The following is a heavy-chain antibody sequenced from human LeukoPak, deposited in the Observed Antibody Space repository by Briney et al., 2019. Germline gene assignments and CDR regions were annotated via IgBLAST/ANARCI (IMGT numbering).Heavy chain of an antibody. CDR1: GFNINSYA. CDR2: ISGSGGIT. J-gene: IGHJ4*02. Sequence: PGGSLRLSCEASGFNINSYAMRWVRPAPGKGLEWVAVISGSGGITHYADSLTGRFTIPSDNSKNTLYLHMNSLRADDTSVYKGAKDQGGCFFDYWGQGTLVTVSS. V-gene: IGHV3-23*01. D-gene: IGHD2-21*01. CDR3: AKDQGGCFFDY.